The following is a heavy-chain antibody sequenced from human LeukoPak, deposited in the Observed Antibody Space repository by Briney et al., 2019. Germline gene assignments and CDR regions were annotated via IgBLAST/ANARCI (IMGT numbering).Heavy chain of an antibody. Sequence: GESLKISCKGSGYTSPTYWIGWGGQMPGKGLGWRGIIYPGDSDTRYSPSFQGQVTISADKSISTAYLQWSSLKASDTAMYYCARHGHSGYSSSTYGSDYWGQGTLVTVSS. CDR3: ARHGHSGYSSSTYGSDY. J-gene: IGHJ4*02. CDR2: IYPGDSDT. CDR1: GYTSPTYW. D-gene: IGHD6-13*01. V-gene: IGHV5-51*01.